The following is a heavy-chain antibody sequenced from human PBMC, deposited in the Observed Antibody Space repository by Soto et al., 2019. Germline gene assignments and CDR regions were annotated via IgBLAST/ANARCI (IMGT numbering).Heavy chain of an antibody. CDR2: ISWDGGST. CDR3: AKDRLPSHHTYYYYGMDV. CDR1: GFTFDDYT. Sequence: GGSLRLSCAASGFTFDDYTMHWVRQAPGKGLEWVSLISWDGGSTYYAESVKGRFTISRDNSKNSLYLQMNSLRTDDTALYYCAKDRLPSHHTYYYYGMDVWGQGTTVTVSS. V-gene: IGHV3-43*01. D-gene: IGHD6-6*01. J-gene: IGHJ6*02.